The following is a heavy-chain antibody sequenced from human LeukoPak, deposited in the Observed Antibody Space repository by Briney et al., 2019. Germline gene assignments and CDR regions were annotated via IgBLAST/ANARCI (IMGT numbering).Heavy chain of an antibody. CDR2: IYYSGST. CDR3: AIGSIAARYLGY. D-gene: IGHD6-6*01. Sequence: PSETLSLTRTVSGGSISSYYWSWIRQPPGKGLEWIGYIYYSGSTNYNPSLKSRVTISVDTSKNQFSLKLSSVTAADTAVYYCAIGSIAARYLGYWGQGTLVTVSS. CDR1: GGSISSYY. V-gene: IGHV4-59*01. J-gene: IGHJ4*02.